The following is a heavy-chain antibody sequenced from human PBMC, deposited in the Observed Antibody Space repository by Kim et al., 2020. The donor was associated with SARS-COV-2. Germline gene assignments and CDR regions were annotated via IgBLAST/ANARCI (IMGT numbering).Heavy chain of an antibody. J-gene: IGHJ6*02. V-gene: IGHV4-59*08. Sequence: KSRVTISVDTSKNQFSLKLSSVTAADTAVYYCARLAVVPAAHYYYYGMDVWGQGTTVTVSS. D-gene: IGHD2-2*01. CDR3: ARLAVVPAAHYYYYGMDV.